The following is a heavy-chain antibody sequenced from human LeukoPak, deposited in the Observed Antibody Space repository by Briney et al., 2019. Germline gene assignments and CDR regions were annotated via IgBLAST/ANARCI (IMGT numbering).Heavy chain of an antibody. J-gene: IGHJ3*02. D-gene: IGHD4-23*01. CDR3: AKSPTVDAAFDI. V-gene: IGHV3-23*01. CDR1: GFTFSSYA. Sequence: GGSPRLSCAASGFTFSSYAMNWVRQAPGKGLEWVSGIGYTGDSTFYADSVKGRFTVSRDSSKNTLFLHMNSLRAEDTALYYCAKSPTVDAAFDIWGQGTMVTVSS. CDR2: IGYTGDST.